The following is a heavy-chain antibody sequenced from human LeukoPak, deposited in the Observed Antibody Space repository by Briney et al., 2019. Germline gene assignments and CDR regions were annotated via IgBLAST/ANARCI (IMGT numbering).Heavy chain of an antibody. J-gene: IGHJ4*02. V-gene: IGHV3-30*18. CDR2: ISYDGSNK. CDR3: AKDRASSASYGGFDY. D-gene: IGHD1-26*01. CDR1: GFTFSSYG. Sequence: GGSLRLFCAASGFTFSSYGMHWVRQAPGKGLEWVAVISYDGSNKYYADSVKGRFTISRDNSKNTLYLQMNSLRAEDTAVYYCAKDRASSASYGGFDYWGQGTLVTVSS.